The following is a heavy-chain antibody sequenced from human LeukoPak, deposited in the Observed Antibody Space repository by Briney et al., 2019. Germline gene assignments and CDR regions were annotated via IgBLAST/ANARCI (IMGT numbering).Heavy chain of an antibody. D-gene: IGHD5-18*01. CDR3: ARDGARRGYSYAS. V-gene: IGHV3-53*05. CDR1: GFTVSSNY. CDR2: IYSGGST. Sequence: GGSLRLSCAASGFTVSSNYMSWVRQAPGKGLEWVSVIYSGGSTYYADSVKGRFTISRDNSKNTLYLQMNRLRAEDTAVYYCARDGARRGYSYASWGQGTLVTVSS. J-gene: IGHJ4*02.